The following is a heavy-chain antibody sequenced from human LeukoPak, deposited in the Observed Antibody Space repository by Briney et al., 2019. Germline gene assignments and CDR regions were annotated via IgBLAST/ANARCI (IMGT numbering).Heavy chain of an antibody. CDR2: IYPGDSDA. V-gene: IGHV5-51*01. CDR3: ARQATSGYYSSLVSY. Sequence: KRGESLKISCKGSGYSFTSYWIGWVRQMPGKGLEWMGVIYPGDSDARYSPSFQGQVTISVDKSISTAYLQWSSLKASDTAMYYCARQATSGYYSSLVSYWGQGTLVTVSS. D-gene: IGHD3-22*01. J-gene: IGHJ4*02. CDR1: GYSFTSYW.